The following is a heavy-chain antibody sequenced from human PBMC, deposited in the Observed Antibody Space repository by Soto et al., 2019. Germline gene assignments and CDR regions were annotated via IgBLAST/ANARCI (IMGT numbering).Heavy chain of an antibody. V-gene: IGHV3-23*01. CDR3: AKDVRAAAGTYGFDY. CDR2: ISGSGGST. J-gene: IGHJ4*02. CDR1: GFTFSSYA. Sequence: GGSLRLSCAASGFTFSSYAMSWVRQAPGKGLEWVSAISGSGGSTYYADSVKGRFTISRDNSKSTLYLQMNSLRAEDTAVYYCAKDVRAAAGTYGFDYWGQGTLVTVSS. D-gene: IGHD6-13*01.